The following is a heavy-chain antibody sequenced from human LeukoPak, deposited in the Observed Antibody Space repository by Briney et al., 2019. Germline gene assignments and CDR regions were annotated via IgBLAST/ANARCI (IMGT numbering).Heavy chain of an antibody. Sequence: GGSLRLSCAASGFTFSTYWMNWVRQAPGRGREWVASIKQDGSEKDYVGSVRGRFIISRDNAKNSLYLQMNSLRAEDTAVYYCGRDPDSWGQGTLVTVSS. CDR2: IKQDGSEK. J-gene: IGHJ4*02. CDR1: GFTFSTYW. V-gene: IGHV3-7*05. CDR3: GRDPDS.